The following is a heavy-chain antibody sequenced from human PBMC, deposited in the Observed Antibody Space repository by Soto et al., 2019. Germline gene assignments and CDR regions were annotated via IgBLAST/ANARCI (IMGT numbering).Heavy chain of an antibody. J-gene: IGHJ6*02. CDR3: ARRDCSGGSCYGLDV. CDR2: IRNTLDTI. CDR1: GFAFSGHT. Sequence: EVQLVDSGGVLVQPAGPLRLSCAASGFAFSGHTMNWVRQPPRKALEWVAYIRNTLDTIYYADSVKGRFIISRDAAMKSVFLHMSSLRDDHTAVYYCARRDCSGGSCYGLDVCGRETTVTVS. D-gene: IGHD2-15*01. V-gene: IGHV3-48*02.